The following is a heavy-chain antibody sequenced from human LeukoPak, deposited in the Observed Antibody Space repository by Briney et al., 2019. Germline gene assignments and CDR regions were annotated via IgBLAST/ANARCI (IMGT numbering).Heavy chain of an antibody. CDR3: AKPDSVMAATTFDY. D-gene: IGHD5-24*01. Sequence: GGSLRLSCAASGFTFHTYAMSWVRQAPGKGLEWVSSISGSGGSTYYADSVKGRFTISRDNSKNTLCLHMNSLRAEDTAVYYCAKPDSVMAATTFDYWGQGTLVTVSS. CDR1: GFTFHTYA. CDR2: ISGSGGST. J-gene: IGHJ4*02. V-gene: IGHV3-23*01.